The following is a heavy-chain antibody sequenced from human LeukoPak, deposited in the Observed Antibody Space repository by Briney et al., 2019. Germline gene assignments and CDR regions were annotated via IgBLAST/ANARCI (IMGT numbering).Heavy chain of an antibody. D-gene: IGHD5-18*01. CDR1: GFTFSSYG. CDR2: ISYDGSNK. CDR3: AREKGYSYGRPIDY. Sequence: GGSLRLSCAASGFTFSSYGMHWVRQAPGKGLEWVAVISYDGSNKYYADSVKGRFTISRDNSKNTLYLQMNSLRAEDTAVYYCAREKGYSYGRPIDYWGQGTLVTVSS. V-gene: IGHV3-30*19. J-gene: IGHJ4*02.